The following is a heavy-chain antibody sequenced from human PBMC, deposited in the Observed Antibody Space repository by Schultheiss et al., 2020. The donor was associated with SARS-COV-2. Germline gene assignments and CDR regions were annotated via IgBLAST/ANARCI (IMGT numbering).Heavy chain of an antibody. V-gene: IGHV3-33*08. J-gene: IGHJ6*02. CDR1: GFTFSSYA. CDR3: ARGDYGDYEWYYYYGMDV. Sequence: GGSLRLSCAASGFTFSSYAMSWVRQAPGKGLEWVAVIWYDGSNKYYADSVKGRFTISRDNSKNTLYLQMNSLRAEDTAVFYCARGDYGDYEWYYYYGMDVWGQGTTVTVSS. D-gene: IGHD4-17*01. CDR2: IWYDGSNK.